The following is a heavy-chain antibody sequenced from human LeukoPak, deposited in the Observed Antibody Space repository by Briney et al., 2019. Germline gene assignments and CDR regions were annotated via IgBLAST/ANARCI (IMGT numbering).Heavy chain of an antibody. CDR2: ISGDGRTR. Sequence: GGSLRLSCATSRFIFSNYWMHWVRQAPGKGPVWVSHISGDGRTRNYADSVKGRFTISRDNAKKVVYLQMNSLRAEDTAVYYCSRDQAGYCSGASCPWGQGTRVTVSS. CDR3: SRDQAGYCSGASCP. J-gene: IGHJ5*02. V-gene: IGHV3-74*01. D-gene: IGHD2-2*03. CDR1: RFIFSNYW.